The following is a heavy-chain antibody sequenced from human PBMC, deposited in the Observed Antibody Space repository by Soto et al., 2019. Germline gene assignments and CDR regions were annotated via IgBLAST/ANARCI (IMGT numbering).Heavy chain of an antibody. D-gene: IGHD3-16*01. Sequence: PGESLKISCKGSGYNFATYWIAWVRQLPGKDLEWMGIIYPGDSDTTYSPSFRGQVSISADKSISTAYLQWSSLKASDTAMYYCARRSARDGGYDLGAFHVWGQGTMVTVSS. CDR1: GYNFATYW. CDR3: ARRSARDGGYDLGAFHV. V-gene: IGHV5-51*01. CDR2: IYPGDSDT. J-gene: IGHJ3*01.